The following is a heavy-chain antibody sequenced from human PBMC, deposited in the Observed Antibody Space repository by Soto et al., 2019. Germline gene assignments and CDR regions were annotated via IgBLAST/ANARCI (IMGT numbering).Heavy chain of an antibody. CDR2: ISAYNGNT. CDR1: GYTFTSYG. CDR3: ARWRDIVVVPAAPDY. Sequence: ASVKVSCKASGYTFTSYGISWVRQAPGQGLEWMGWISAYNGNTNYAQKLQGRVTMTTDTSTSTAYMELRSLGSDDTAVYYCARWRDIVVVPAAPDYWGQGTLVTVSS. V-gene: IGHV1-18*01. D-gene: IGHD2-2*01. J-gene: IGHJ4*02.